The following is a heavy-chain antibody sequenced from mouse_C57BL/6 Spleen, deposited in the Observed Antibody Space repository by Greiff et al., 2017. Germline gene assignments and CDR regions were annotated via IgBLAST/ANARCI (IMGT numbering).Heavy chain of an antibody. J-gene: IGHJ3*01. D-gene: IGHD1-1*01. CDR3: ASDYGSSYPAWFAY. Sequence: EVMLVESGPGMVKPSQSLSLTCTVTGYSITSGYDWHWIRHFPGNKLEWMGYISYSGSTNYNPSLKSRISITHDTSKNHFFLKLNSVTTEDTATYYCASDYGSSYPAWFAYWGQGTLVTVSA. CDR2: ISYSGST. CDR1: GYSITSGYD. V-gene: IGHV3-1*01.